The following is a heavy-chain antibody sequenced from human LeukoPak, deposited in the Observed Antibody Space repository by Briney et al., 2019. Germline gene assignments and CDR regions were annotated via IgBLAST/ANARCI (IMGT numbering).Heavy chain of an antibody. CDR1: GFTFSRYA. Sequence: GGSLRLSCAASGFTFSRYAMSWVRQAPGKGLEWVSAISGSGGSTYYSDSVKGRFTISRDNSKNTLYLQMNSLRAEDTAVYYCAKTLAILLNGSGLRYYYYGMDVWGQGTTVTVSS. CDR2: ISGSGGST. CDR3: AKTLAILLNGSGLRYYYYGMDV. D-gene: IGHD2-21*01. V-gene: IGHV3-23*01. J-gene: IGHJ6*02.